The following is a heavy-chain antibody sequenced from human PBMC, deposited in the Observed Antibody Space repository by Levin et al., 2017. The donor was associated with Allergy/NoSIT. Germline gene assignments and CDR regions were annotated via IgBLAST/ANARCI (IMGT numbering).Heavy chain of an antibody. J-gene: IGHJ6*02. CDR1: GYTFPHFW. D-gene: IGHD2-15*01. V-gene: IGHV5-51*01. CDR3: ARTVVVATDESNYDLGFDV. CDR2: IDPRDSDT. Sequence: GESLKISCRGSGYTFPHFWIAWVRQVPGKGLEWIGSIDPRDSDTRYNPSFQGRITLSVDNSIDTAYLRWTSLRASARATYFCARTVVVATDESNYDLGFDVWGQGSTVTVSS.